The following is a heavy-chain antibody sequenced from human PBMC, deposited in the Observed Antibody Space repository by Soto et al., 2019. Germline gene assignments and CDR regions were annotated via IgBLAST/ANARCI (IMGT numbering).Heavy chain of an antibody. Sequence: QVQLQESGPGLVKPSETLSLTCTVSGGSISSYYWSWIRQPPGKGLEWIGYIYYSGSTNYNPSLKIRVMIAVDTSKNQFSLKLSSVTAADTAVYYCARESGIAAAGFFDYWGQGTLVTVSS. CDR2: IYYSGST. CDR1: GGSISSYY. CDR3: ARESGIAAAGFFDY. J-gene: IGHJ4*02. V-gene: IGHV4-59*01. D-gene: IGHD6-13*01.